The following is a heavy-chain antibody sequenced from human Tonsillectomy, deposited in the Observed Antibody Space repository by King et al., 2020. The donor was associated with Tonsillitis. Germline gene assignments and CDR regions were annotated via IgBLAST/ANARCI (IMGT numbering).Heavy chain of an antibody. J-gene: IGHJ4*02. CDR2: INSDGSST. D-gene: IGHD6-6*01. V-gene: IGHV3-74*01. Sequence: VQLVESGGGLVQPGGSLRLACGGSGFTFSSYWMHWVRQAPGKGLVWVSRINSDGSSTSYADSVKGRFTISRDNAKNTLYLQMNSLRAEDTAIYYCARDNYGRRSSSYSGVLQYWGQGALVTVSS. CDR3: ARDNYGRRSSSYSGVLQY. CDR1: GFTFSSYW.